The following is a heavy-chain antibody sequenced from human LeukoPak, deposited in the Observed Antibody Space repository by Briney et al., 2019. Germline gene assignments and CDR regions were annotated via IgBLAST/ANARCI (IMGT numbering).Heavy chain of an antibody. CDR2: IYSGGTT. CDR3: ARMLISSGYYVDS. CDR1: GFTVSSNY. D-gene: IGHD3-22*01. Sequence: GGSLRLSCAASGFTVSSNYMSWVRQAPGKGLEWVSVIYSGGTTYYADSVKGRFTISRDISKNTLYLLMGSLRVEDTAVYYCARMLISSGYYVDSWGQGTLVTVSS. J-gene: IGHJ4*02. V-gene: IGHV3-53*01.